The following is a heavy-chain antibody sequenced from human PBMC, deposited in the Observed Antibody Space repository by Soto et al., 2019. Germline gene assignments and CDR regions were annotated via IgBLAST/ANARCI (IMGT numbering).Heavy chain of an antibody. Sequence: ALVKVSCKASGYTFTSYGISWVRQAPGQGLEWMGWISAYNGNTNYAQKLQGRVTMTTDTSTSTAYMELRSLRSDDTAVYYCARDFFGVVGANKYNWFDPWGQGTLVTVSS. CDR2: ISAYNGNT. D-gene: IGHD1-26*01. CDR3: ARDFFGVVGANKYNWFDP. J-gene: IGHJ5*02. V-gene: IGHV1-18*01. CDR1: GYTFTSYG.